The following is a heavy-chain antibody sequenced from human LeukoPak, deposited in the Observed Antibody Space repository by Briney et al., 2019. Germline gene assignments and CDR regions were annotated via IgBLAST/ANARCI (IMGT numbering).Heavy chain of an antibody. CDR1: GGSVSSYY. J-gene: IGHJ4*02. V-gene: IGHV4-59*02. D-gene: IGHD3-3*01. Sequence: SETLSLTCTVSGGSVSSYYWSWIRQPPGKGLEWIGYIYHSGSTNHSPSLKSRVTTSVDTSENQFSLELSSVTAADTAVYFCASLGGYYDFWSGYRDYWGQGILVTVSS. CDR3: ASLGGYYDFWSGYRDY. CDR2: IYHSGST.